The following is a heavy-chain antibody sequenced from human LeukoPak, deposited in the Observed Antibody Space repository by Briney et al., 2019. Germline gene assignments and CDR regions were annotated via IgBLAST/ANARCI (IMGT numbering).Heavy chain of an antibody. Sequence: TGGSLRLSCAASGFTFSSYPMHWVRQAPGKGLEYVSAISSNGGSTYYADSVKGRFTISRDNSKNTLYLQMGSLRAEDMAVYYCARARSDTGYSSSWYFDYWGQGTLVTVSS. D-gene: IGHD6-13*01. V-gene: IGHV3-64*02. CDR3: ARARSDTGYSSSWYFDY. J-gene: IGHJ4*02. CDR1: GFTFSSYP. CDR2: ISSNGGST.